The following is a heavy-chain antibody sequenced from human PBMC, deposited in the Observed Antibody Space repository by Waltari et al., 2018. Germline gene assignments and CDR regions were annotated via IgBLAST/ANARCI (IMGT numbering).Heavy chain of an antibody. CDR3: ARDRGRGLYLDS. V-gene: IGHV4-4*02. CDR2: VRGDGRT. J-gene: IGHJ4*02. Sequence: QLQESGPGLVKPSGTLSLTCGVSGDSMRSTYCWRWVRQPPGKGLEWIGQVRGDGRTNYNPSFASRVTVSLDTYNNQFSLMVTSATAADTAVYYCARDRGRGLYLDSWGPGTLVTVSP. D-gene: IGHD2-15*01. CDR1: GDSMRSTYC.